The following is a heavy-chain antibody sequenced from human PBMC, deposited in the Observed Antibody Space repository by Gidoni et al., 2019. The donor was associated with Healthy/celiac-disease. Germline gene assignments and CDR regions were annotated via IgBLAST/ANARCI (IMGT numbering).Heavy chain of an antibody. V-gene: IGHV3-23*01. CDR1: GFTFSSYA. J-gene: IGHJ4*02. CDR3: AKDSLVATISHDY. Sequence: EVQLWESGGGLVQPGVSLRLSCAAPGFTFSSYAMSWVRQAPGKGLEWVSAISGSGGSTYYADSVKSRFTISRDNSKNTLYLQMNSLGAEDTAVYYCAKDSLVATISHDYWGQGTLVTVSS. D-gene: IGHD5-12*01. CDR2: ISGSGGST.